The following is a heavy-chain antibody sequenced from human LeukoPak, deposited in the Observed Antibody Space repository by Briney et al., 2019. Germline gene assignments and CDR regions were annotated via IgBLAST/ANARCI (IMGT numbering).Heavy chain of an antibody. Sequence: SETLSLTCTVSGGSISSYYWSWIRQPPGKGLEWIGYIYYSGSTNYNPSLKSRVTISVDTSKNQFSLKLSSVTAADTAVHYCARFPMSGAAAGTVGFGYWGQGTLVTVSS. CDR1: GGSISSYY. V-gene: IGHV4-59*08. CDR3: ARFPMSGAAAGTVGFGY. J-gene: IGHJ4*02. CDR2: IYYSGST. D-gene: IGHD6-13*01.